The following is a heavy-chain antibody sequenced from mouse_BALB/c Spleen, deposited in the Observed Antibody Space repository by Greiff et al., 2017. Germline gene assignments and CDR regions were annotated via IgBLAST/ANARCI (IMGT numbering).Heavy chain of an antibody. Sequence: VQLQQSGAELVKPGASVKLSCKASGYTFTSYYMYWVKQRPGQGLEWIGEINPSNGGTNFNEKFKSKATLTVDKSSSTAYMQLSSLTSEDSAVYYCTRREDWYFDVWGAGTTVTV. V-gene: IGHV1S81*02. CDR2: INPSNGGT. CDR1: GYTFTSYY. CDR3: TRREDWYFDV. J-gene: IGHJ1*01.